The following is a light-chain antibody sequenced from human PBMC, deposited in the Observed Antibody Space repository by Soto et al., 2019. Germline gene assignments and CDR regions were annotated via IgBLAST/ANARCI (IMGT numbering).Light chain of an antibody. Sequence: DIQMTQSPSTLSASVGDRVTITCRASQSISSWLAWYQQKPGKAPKLLIYKASSLERGVPSRFSGSGSGTEFNLTISSLQPDVFATYYCQQYNRYSTFGQGTKVEIK. V-gene: IGKV1-5*03. J-gene: IGKJ1*01. CDR2: KAS. CDR1: QSISSW. CDR3: QQYNRYST.